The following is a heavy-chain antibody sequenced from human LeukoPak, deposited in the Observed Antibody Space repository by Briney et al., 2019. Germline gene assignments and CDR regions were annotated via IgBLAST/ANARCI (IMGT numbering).Heavy chain of an antibody. CDR1: GGSISSDDYC. D-gene: IGHD5-24*01. CDR3: AKSREEIRGPDAFDI. Sequence: SETLSLTCSVSGGSISSDDYCWNWIRQHPGKGLEWIGYIYYSGSTYYNPSLKSRVALSVDTSKNQFSLKLSSLTAADTVVYYCAKSREEIRGPDAFDIWGQGTMVTVSS. V-gene: IGHV4-31*03. CDR2: IYYSGST. J-gene: IGHJ3*02.